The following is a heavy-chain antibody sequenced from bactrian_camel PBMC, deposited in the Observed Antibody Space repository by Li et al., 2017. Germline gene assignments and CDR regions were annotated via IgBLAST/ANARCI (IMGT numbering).Heavy chain of an antibody. CDR3: AVLVGVRTCITRQVQDFDY. Sequence: VQLVESGGGSVQVGGSLRLSCVASGDTIGRYCMGWFRQIPDKEREGVAGIESDGSTSYADSVKGRFTISQDSTKNIMYLQMDNLKPDDTGMYYCAVLVGVRTCITRQVQDFDYWGQGTQVTVS. CDR1: GDTIGRYC. CDR2: IESDGST. D-gene: IGHD3*01. J-gene: IGHJ6*01. V-gene: IGHV3S55*01.